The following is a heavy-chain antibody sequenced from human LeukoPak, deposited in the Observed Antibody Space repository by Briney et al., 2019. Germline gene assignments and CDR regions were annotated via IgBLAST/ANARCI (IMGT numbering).Heavy chain of an antibody. J-gene: IGHJ4*02. CDR2: IYYSGST. V-gene: IGHV4-59*08. D-gene: IGHD2-2*01. CDR1: GGSISTYY. CDR3: ARYPMTYCSSSSCTDY. Sequence: SETLSLTCTVSGGSISTYYWTWIRQPPGEGLEWIVYIYYSGSTNYNPALKSRVTISLDTSKNQFSLKLNSVTAADTAVYYCARYPMTYCSSSSCTDYWGQGTLVTVSS.